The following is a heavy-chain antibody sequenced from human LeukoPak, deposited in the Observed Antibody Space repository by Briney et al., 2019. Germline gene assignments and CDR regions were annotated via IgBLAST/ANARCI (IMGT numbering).Heavy chain of an antibody. Sequence: PSETLSLTCAVYGGSFSGYYWSWIRQPPGKGLEWIGEINHSGSTNYNPSLKSRVTISVDTSKNQFSLKLSSVTAADTAVYYCARSVGATSLPKPNVKQAFDYWGQGTLVTVSS. CDR3: ARSVGATSLPKPNVKQAFDY. CDR2: INHSGST. D-gene: IGHD1-26*01. V-gene: IGHV4-34*01. J-gene: IGHJ4*02. CDR1: GGSFSGYY.